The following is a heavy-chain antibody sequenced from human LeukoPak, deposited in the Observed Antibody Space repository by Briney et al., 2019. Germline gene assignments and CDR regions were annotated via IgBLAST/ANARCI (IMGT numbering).Heavy chain of an antibody. Sequence: GGSLRLSCAASGFTFSSYEMNWVRQAPGKGLEWVSYISSSGSTIYYADSVKGRFTISRDNAKNSLYLQMNSLRAEDTAVYYCARDGGSYPYYYYYMDVWGKGTAVTISS. J-gene: IGHJ6*03. CDR2: ISSSGSTI. D-gene: IGHD1-26*01. CDR3: ARDGGSYPYYYYYMDV. V-gene: IGHV3-48*03. CDR1: GFTFSSYE.